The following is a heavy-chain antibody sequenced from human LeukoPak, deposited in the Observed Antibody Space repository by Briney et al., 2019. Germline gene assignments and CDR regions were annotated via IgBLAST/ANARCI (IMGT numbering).Heavy chain of an antibody. CDR3: ALSVSGTLIN. CDR2: VNSDGKTT. J-gene: IGHJ4*02. D-gene: IGHD6-19*01. V-gene: IGHV3-74*01. Sequence: PGGSLRLSCAASGFSFSSYWMHWVRQTPGKGLVWVSRVNSDGKTTTYADTVKGRFTISGDNAKNTMYLQMNSLTAEDTAVYFCALSVSGTLINWGQGTLVTVSS. CDR1: GFSFSSYW.